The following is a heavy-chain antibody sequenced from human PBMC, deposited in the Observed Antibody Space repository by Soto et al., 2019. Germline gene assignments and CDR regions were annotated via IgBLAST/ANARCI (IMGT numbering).Heavy chain of an antibody. Sequence: SDTLSLTCTVSGGSISSYYWSWIRQPAGKGLEWIGRIYTSGSTNYNPSLKSRVTMSVDTSKNQFSLMLSSVTAADTAVYYCASSLYSYGSGSYYYYYGMDVWGQGTKVTVYS. CDR1: GGSISSYY. CDR2: IYTSGST. V-gene: IGHV4-4*07. CDR3: ASSLYSYGSGSYYYYYGMDV. D-gene: IGHD3-10*01. J-gene: IGHJ6*02.